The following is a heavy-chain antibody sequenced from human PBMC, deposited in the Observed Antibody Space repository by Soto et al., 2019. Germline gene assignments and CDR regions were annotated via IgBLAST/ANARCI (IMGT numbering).Heavy chain of an antibody. D-gene: IGHD3-10*01. CDR1: GFTFTKYG. V-gene: IGHV3-33*01. CDR3: VGSGTYYLGY. Sequence: VHSGGGVVPPGGSLRLSCAASGFTFTKYGMHWVRQAPGKGLEWVAVIWYDGSDEKYADSVKGRFTISRDDSKNTVSLQMNSRRVEDTAVYYCVGSGTYYLGYWGQGSLVTGSS. CDR2: IWYDGSDE. J-gene: IGHJ4*02.